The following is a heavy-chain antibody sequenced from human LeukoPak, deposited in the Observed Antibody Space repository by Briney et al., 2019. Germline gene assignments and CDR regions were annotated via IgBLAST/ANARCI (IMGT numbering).Heavy chain of an antibody. Sequence: ASVKVSCKISGALLIELSIHWVRQSPGKGLEWVGGFDSEDGKTKAAQNFLDRVSLTEDTSLGTAYMELRSVTSQDTAVYYCVTGSSERDYYESHMFYFGDSWGQGTVVTVSS. CDR3: VTGSSERDYYESHMFYFGDS. D-gene: IGHD3-22*01. J-gene: IGHJ4*02. CDR2: FDSEDGKT. V-gene: IGHV1-24*01. CDR1: GALLIELS.